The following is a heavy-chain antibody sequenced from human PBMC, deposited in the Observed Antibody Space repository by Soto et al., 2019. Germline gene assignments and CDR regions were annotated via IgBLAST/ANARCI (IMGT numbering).Heavy chain of an antibody. CDR1: GFTFSRFA. J-gene: IGHJ6*02. CDR3: AKDSLGDYYYYGMDV. CDR2: IGDSGGTT. D-gene: IGHD2-15*01. V-gene: IGHV3-23*01. Sequence: EVQLLESGGGLVQPGGSLRLSCAASGFTFSRFAMNWVRQAPGKGLEWVSGIGDSGGTTFYADSVKGRFTISRDNSKKTLFLQMNSLRAEDTAVYYCAKDSLGDYYYYGMDVGGQGTTVTVSS.